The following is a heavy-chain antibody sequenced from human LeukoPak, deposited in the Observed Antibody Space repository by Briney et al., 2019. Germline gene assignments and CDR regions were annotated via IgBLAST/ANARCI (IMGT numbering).Heavy chain of an antibody. D-gene: IGHD2-21*02. CDR1: GFTFSTYA. V-gene: IGHV3-23*01. CDR2: ISGSGGST. Sequence: GGSLRLSCAASGFTFSTYAVSWVRQAPGKGLEWVSSISGSGGSTSYADSVKGRFTISRDNSKNTLYLQMNSLRAEDTAIYYCARGDFALYWFDPWGQGTLVTVSS. J-gene: IGHJ5*02. CDR3: ARGDFALYWFDP.